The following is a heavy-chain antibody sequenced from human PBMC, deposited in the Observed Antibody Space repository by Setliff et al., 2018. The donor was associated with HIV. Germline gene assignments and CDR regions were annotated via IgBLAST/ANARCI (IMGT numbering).Heavy chain of an antibody. CDR1: GFTFTNYE. J-gene: IGHJ3*02. V-gene: IGHV3-48*03. D-gene: IGHD5-18*01. CDR3: ARDRKAAMVGSDAFDI. CDR2: ISSSGRTI. Sequence: GGSLRLSCAASGFTFTNYEINWVRQAPGKGLEWVSYISSSGRTIYYGDSVKGRFTISRDNAKNSLYLQMNSLRAEDTAVYYCARDRKAAMVGSDAFDIWGQGTMVTVSS.